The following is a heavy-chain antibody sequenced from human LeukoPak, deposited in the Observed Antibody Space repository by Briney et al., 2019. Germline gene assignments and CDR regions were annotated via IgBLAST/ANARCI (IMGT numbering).Heavy chain of an antibody. CDR2: IYYSGST. CDR3: ARDQKELSWFDP. Sequence: SETLSLTCTVSGGSISSGDYYWSWIRQPPGKGLEWIGYIYYSGSTYYNPSLKSRVTISVDTSKNQFSLKLSSVTAADTAVYYCARDQKELSWFDPWGQGTLVTVSS. V-gene: IGHV4-30-4*08. CDR1: GGSISSGDYY. J-gene: IGHJ5*02. D-gene: IGHD3-10*01.